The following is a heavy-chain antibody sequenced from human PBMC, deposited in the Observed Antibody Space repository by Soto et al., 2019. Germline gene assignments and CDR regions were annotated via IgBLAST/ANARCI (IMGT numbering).Heavy chain of an antibody. CDR2: IYYSGTT. Sequence: SETLSLTCTVSGGSFSRNYWSWIRQPPGKGLEWIGYIYYSGTTNNNPSLKSRVTISVDTSKNQFSLKLSSVTAADTAVYYWASLDYGDYYFDYWGQGILVTVSS. V-gene: IGHV4-59*01. CDR1: GGSFSRNY. CDR3: ASLDYGDYYFDY. J-gene: IGHJ4*02. D-gene: IGHD4-17*01.